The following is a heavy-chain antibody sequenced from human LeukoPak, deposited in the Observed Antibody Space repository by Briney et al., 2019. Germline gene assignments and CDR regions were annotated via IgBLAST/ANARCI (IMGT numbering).Heavy chain of an antibody. CDR2: INWNGGST. Sequence: PGGSLRLSCAASEFTFSNYWMHWVRQAPGKGLEWVSGINWNGGSTGYADSVKGRFTISRDNAKNSLYLQMNSLRAEDTAVYYCTRRGASTGGLDYWGQGTLVTVSS. J-gene: IGHJ4*02. CDR1: EFTFSNYW. V-gene: IGHV3-20*04. CDR3: TRRGASTGGLDY. D-gene: IGHD1-1*01.